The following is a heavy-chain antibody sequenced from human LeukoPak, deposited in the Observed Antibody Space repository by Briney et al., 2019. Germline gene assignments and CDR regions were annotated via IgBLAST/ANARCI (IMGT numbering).Heavy chain of an antibody. J-gene: IGHJ4*02. D-gene: IGHD3-22*01. V-gene: IGHV1-46*01. CDR1: GYTFTSYG. CDR2: INPSGGST. CDR3: ARGSPNYYDSSGYLGY. Sequence: ASVKVSCKASGYTFTSYGISWVRQAPGQGLEWMGIINPSGGSTSYAQKFQGRVTMTRDTSTSTVYMELSSLRSEDTAVYYCARGSPNYYDSSGYLGYWGQGTLVTVSS.